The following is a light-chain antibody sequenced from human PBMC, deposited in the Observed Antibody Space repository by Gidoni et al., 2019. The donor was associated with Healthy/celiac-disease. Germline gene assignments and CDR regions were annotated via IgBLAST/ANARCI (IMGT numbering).Light chain of an antibody. V-gene: IGKV1-39*01. CDR1: QSISSY. CDR2: AAS. Sequence: DIQMPPSPSSLSASVGDRVTITCRASQSISSYLNWYQQKPGKAPKLLIYAASSLHSGVPARFSGSGSGTDFTLTISSLQPEDFATYYCQQSYSTPHTFGQGTKLEIK. CDR3: QQSYSTPHT. J-gene: IGKJ2*01.